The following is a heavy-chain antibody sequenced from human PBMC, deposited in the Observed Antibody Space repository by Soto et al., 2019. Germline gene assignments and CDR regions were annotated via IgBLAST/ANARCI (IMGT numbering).Heavy chain of an antibody. CDR2: ILYDGSNK. V-gene: IGHV3-30*18. Sequence: AGGSLRLSCAASGFTFSSYDMHWVRQAPGKGLEWVAVILYDGSNKNYVDSVKGRFTISRDNSKNTLYLQMSSLRAEDTAVYYCAKDSRDDYDGLDYWGQGTLVTVSS. D-gene: IGHD4-17*01. CDR1: GFTFSSYD. CDR3: AKDSRDDYDGLDY. J-gene: IGHJ4*02.